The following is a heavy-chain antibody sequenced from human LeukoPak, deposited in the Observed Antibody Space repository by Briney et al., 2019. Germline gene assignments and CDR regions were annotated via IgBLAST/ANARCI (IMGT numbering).Heavy chain of an antibody. CDR1: SFIFGLYG. V-gene: IGHV3-33*06. CDR3: AKIVHFTAATGTGLES. J-gene: IGHJ4*02. Sequence: PGGSLRLSCAASSFIFGLYGMHWVRQAPGKGLDWVAVIWYDGSYLYYSDSVKGRFTISRDNSKNTMYLQMNSLKPENPRHYRCAKIVHFTAATGTGLESWGQGTLVTVSP. D-gene: IGHD6-13*01. CDR2: IWYDGSYL.